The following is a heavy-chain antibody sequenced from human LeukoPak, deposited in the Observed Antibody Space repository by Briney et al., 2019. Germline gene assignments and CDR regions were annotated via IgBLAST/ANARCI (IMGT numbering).Heavy chain of an antibody. CDR2: INHSGST. D-gene: IGHD6-13*01. J-gene: IGHJ4*02. CDR1: GGSFSGYY. V-gene: IGHV4-34*01. CDR3: ARLSARYSSSWYTPLFDY. Sequence: PSETLSLTCAVYGGSFSGYYWSWIRQPPGKGLEWIGEINHSGSTNYNPSLKSRVTISVDTSKNQFSLKLSSVTAADTAVYYCARLSARYSSSWYTPLFDYWGQGTLVTVSS.